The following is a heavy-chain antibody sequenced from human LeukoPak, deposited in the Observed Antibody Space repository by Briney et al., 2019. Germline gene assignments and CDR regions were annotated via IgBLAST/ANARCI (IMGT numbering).Heavy chain of an antibody. Sequence: GASVKVSCKASGYTFTGYYMHWVRQAPGQGLEWMGWINPNSGGTNYAQKFQGWVTMTRDTSISTAYMELSSLRSEDTAVYYCARGGIAAWPTTYYYMDVWGKGPRSPSP. CDR3: ARGGIAAWPTTYYYMDV. CDR1: GYTFTGYY. J-gene: IGHJ6*03. D-gene: IGHD6-13*01. CDR2: INPNSGGT. V-gene: IGHV1-2*04.